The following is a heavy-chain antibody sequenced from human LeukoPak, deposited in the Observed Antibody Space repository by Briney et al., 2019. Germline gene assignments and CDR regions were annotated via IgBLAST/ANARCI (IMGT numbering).Heavy chain of an antibody. CDR2: IYYSGST. D-gene: IGHD1-26*01. V-gene: IGHV4-39*01. CDR3: ARLGNYSGSQTRYYYYYYMDV. CDR1: GGSISSRNYY. J-gene: IGHJ6*03. Sequence: SETLSLTCIVSGGSISSRNYYWGWIRQPPGKGLEWIGSIYYSGSTYYNPSLKSRVTISVDTSKNQFSLKLNSVTAADTAVYYCARLGNYSGSQTRYYYYYYMDVWGKGTTVTISS.